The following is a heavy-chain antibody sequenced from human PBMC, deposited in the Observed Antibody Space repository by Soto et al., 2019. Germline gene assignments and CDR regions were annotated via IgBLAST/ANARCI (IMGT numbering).Heavy chain of an antibody. V-gene: IGHV1-18*01. CDR3: ARVERAGLRYFDWRYGCLDY. CDR1: GYTFTSYG. D-gene: IGHD3-9*01. CDR2: ISAYNGNT. Sequence: ASVKVSCKASGYTFTSYGISWVRQAPGQGLEWMGWISAYNGNTNYAQKLQGRVTMTTDTSTSTAYMELRSLRSDDTAVYYCARVERAGLRYFDWRYGCLDYWGQGTLVTVSS. J-gene: IGHJ4*02.